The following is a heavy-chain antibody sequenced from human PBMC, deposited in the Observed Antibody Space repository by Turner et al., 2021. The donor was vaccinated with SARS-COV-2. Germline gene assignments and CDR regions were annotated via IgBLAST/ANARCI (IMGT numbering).Heavy chain of an antibody. V-gene: IGHV1-3*01. J-gene: IGHJ4*02. CDR1: GYTFTSYA. CDR2: INAGNGKT. D-gene: IGHD2-2*02. CDR3: ARDVGYCSSTSCYTGSHFDY. Sequence: QVQLVQSGAEVKNPGASVKLSCTASGYTFTSYAMHWVRQAPGQRLEWMGWINAGNGKTKYSQKFQGRVTITRDTSASTAYMELSSLRSEDTAVYYCARDVGYCSSTSCYTGSHFDYWGQGTLVTVSS.